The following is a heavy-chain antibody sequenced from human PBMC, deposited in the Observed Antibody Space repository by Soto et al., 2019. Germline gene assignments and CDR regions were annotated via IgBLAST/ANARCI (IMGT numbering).Heavy chain of an antibody. CDR3: AKCTDYGSGSLFHY. J-gene: IGHJ4*02. CDR2: ISGSGGST. V-gene: IGHV3-23*01. CDR1: GFTFSSYA. Sequence: EVQLLESGGGLVQSGGSLRLSCAASGFTFSSYAMSWVRQAPGKGLEWVSAISGSGGSTYYAASVKGRFTISRDNSRNTLYLQVNSLRAEDTAVFYCAKCTDYGSGSLFHYWGLGTLVTVSS. D-gene: IGHD3-10*01.